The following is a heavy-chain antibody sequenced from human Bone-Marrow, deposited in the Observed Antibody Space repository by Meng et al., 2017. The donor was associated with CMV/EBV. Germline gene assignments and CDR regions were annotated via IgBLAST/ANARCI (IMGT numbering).Heavy chain of an antibody. Sequence: SETLSLTCSVSGGSIKAYYWTWIRQLPGKGLEWIGYISYSGPTNDNPSLKSRVTMSLDTSKNQFSLKLTSVAAADTAIYFCARGGRIAASGTQYWGQGMLVTVSS. CDR1: GGSIKAYY. V-gene: IGHV4-59*01. D-gene: IGHD6-13*01. CDR3: ARGGRIAASGTQY. CDR2: ISYSGPT. J-gene: IGHJ4*02.